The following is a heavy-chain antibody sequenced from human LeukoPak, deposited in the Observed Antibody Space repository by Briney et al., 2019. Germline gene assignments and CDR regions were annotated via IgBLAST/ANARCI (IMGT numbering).Heavy chain of an antibody. Sequence: GRSLRLSCAVSGFTFSDYYMRWIRQAPGKGLEWVSYISSSGSTIYYADSVKGRFTISRDNSKNTLYLQMNSLRAEDTAVYYCAKEPSTIFGVNDAFDIWGQGTMVTVSS. CDR3: AKEPSTIFGVNDAFDI. D-gene: IGHD3-3*01. CDR1: GFTFSDYY. V-gene: IGHV3-11*01. J-gene: IGHJ3*02. CDR2: ISSSGSTI.